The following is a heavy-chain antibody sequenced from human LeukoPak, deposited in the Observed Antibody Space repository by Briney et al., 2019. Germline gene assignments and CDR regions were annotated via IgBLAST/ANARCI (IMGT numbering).Heavy chain of an antibody. V-gene: IGHV3-7*03. Sequence: GGSLRLSCAASGFTFNNYWMTWVRQAPGKGLEWVANIKQDGSEKYYVDSVKGRFTISRDNAKNSLSLQMNSLRAEDTAVYYCARKRMDSGCFDYWGQGTLVTVSS. D-gene: IGHD6-19*01. CDR2: IKQDGSEK. CDR1: GFTFNNYW. J-gene: IGHJ4*02. CDR3: ARKRMDSGCFDY.